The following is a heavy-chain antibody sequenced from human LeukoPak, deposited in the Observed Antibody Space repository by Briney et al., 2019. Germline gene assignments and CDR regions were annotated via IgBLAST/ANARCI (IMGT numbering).Heavy chain of an antibody. D-gene: IGHD3-10*01. CDR1: GFTFSSYG. V-gene: IGHV3-30*18. CDR2: ISYDGSNK. CDR3: AKDLRFGGYYFDY. J-gene: IGHJ4*02. Sequence: GGSPRLSCAASGFTFSSYGMHWVRQAPGKGLEWVAVISYDGSNKYYADSVKGRFTISRDNSKNTLYLQMNSLRAEDTAVYYCAKDLRFGGYYFDYWGQGTLVTVSS.